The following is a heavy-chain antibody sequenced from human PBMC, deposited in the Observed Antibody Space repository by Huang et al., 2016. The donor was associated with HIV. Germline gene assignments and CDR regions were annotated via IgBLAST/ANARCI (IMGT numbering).Heavy chain of an antibody. CDR1: GFAFSSFA. CDR3: ARTGSYYYGSGIYHFGDY. D-gene: IGHD3-10*01. Sequence: QVQLVESGGGVVQPGRSLRLSCAASGFAFSSFAMPWIRQAPGKGLQWLAVISTDGTIKNYADSGRGRFTISRDKSKGTVYLQMNSLRPEDTAVYSCARTGSYYYGSGIYHFGDYWGQGTLVTVSS. J-gene: IGHJ4*02. CDR2: ISTDGTIK. V-gene: IGHV3-30*01.